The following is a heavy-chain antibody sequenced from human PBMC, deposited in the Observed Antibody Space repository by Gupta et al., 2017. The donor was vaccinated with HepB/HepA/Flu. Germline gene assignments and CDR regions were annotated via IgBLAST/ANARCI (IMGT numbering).Heavy chain of an antibody. J-gene: IGHJ4*02. V-gene: IGHV3-30*04. CDR2: ISHDEKNQ. CDR3: ARDGENGYNDLDS. CDR1: GFTFRTYA. Sequence: QVQLVESGGGVVQPGRSLRLSCAASGFTFRTYAIHWVRQAPGKGLECVAVISHDEKNQYYADSVKGRFTISRDNSKNMLFLQMTGLRVEDTAVYYCARDGENGYNDLDSWGQGTLVTVST. D-gene: IGHD5-24*01.